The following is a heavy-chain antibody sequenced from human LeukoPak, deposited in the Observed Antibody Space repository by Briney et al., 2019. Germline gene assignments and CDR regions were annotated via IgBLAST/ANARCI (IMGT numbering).Heavy chain of an antibody. CDR3: ARFRTDDTSGYYGGSFDY. V-gene: IGHV4-38-2*02. Sequence: SETLSLTCTVSGYSISSGDYWGWIRQPPGKGLEWIGNTYQNGRTYYNPPLKSRVTISVDTSKNQFSLKLSSVTAADTAVYYCARFRTDDTSGYYGGSFDYWGQGTLVTVSS. CDR1: GYSISSGDY. CDR2: TYQNGRT. D-gene: IGHD3-22*01. J-gene: IGHJ4*02.